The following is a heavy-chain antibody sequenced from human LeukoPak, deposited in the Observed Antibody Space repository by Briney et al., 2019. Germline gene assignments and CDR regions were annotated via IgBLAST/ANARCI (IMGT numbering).Heavy chain of an antibody. Sequence: PGGSLRLSCAASGFTLSSYAMSWVRQAPGKGLEWISVISDSGGSTYYADSVKGRFTFSRDNSKDTLYLQMNSLRGEDTAVYFCAKQSAGSSAWNSLHFDYWGRGTLVTVSS. CDR2: ISDSGGST. D-gene: IGHD6-19*01. J-gene: IGHJ4*02. CDR1: GFTLSSYA. CDR3: AKQSAGSSAWNSLHFDY. V-gene: IGHV3-23*01.